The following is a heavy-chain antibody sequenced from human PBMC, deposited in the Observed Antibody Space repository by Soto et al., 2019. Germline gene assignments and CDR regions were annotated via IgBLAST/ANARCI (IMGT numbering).Heavy chain of an antibody. Sequence: ASVKVSCKASGYTFTSYCIRWVRQAPGQGLEWMGWISAYNGNTNYAQKLQGRVTITTDTSASTAYMELRSLRSEDTAVYYCARDDCSGGSCYYYYMDVWGKGTTVTVSS. CDR2: ISAYNGNT. V-gene: IGHV1-18*01. J-gene: IGHJ6*03. D-gene: IGHD2-15*01. CDR3: ARDDCSGGSCYYYYMDV. CDR1: GYTFTSYC.